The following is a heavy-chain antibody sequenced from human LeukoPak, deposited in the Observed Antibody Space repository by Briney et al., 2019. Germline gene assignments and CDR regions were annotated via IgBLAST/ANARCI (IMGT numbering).Heavy chain of an antibody. J-gene: IGHJ4*02. CDR2: ISWNSGII. CDR1: GFTFDDYA. CDR3: AKGLSMVRGLDY. V-gene: IGHV3-9*01. Sequence: GGSLRLSCAASGFTFDDYAMHWVRQGPGKGLEWVSGISWNSGIIAYADSVKGRFTISRDNAKTSLYLQMDSLRAEDTALYYCAKGLSMVRGLDYWGQGTLVTVSS. D-gene: IGHD3-10*01.